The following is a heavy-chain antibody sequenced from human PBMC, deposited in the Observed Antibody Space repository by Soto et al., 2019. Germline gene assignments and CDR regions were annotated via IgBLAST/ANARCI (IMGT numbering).Heavy chain of an antibody. J-gene: IGHJ5*02. CDR3: VRDVSGGSYLNMVGNWFDP. CDR2: IYYSGST. CDR1: GGSVSSCSYY. V-gene: IGHV4-61*01. Sequence: PSETLSLTCTVSGGSVSSCSYYWSWIRQPPGKGLEWIGYIYYSGSTNYNPSLKSRVTISVDTSKNQFSLKLSSVTAADTAVYYCVRDVSGGSYLNMVGNWFDPWGQGTLVTSPQ. D-gene: IGHD1-26*01.